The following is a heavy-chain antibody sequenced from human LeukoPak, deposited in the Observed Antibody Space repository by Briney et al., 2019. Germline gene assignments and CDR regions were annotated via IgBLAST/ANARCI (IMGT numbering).Heavy chain of an antibody. Sequence: SETLSLTCTVSGGSISSSSYYWGWIRQPPGKGLEWIGSIYYSGSTYYNPSLKSRVTISVDTSKNQFSLKLSSVTAADTAVYYCARQGVRQNWFDPWGQGTLVTVSS. D-gene: IGHD1-1*01. CDR2: IYYSGST. CDR3: ARQGVRQNWFDP. CDR1: GGSISSSSYY. V-gene: IGHV4-39*01. J-gene: IGHJ5*02.